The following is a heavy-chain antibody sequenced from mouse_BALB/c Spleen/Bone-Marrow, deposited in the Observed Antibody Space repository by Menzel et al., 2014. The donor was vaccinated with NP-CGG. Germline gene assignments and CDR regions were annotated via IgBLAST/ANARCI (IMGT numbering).Heavy chain of an antibody. Sequence: DVMLVESGGGLVKSGGSLKLSCAASGFTFSNYGMSWVRQTPEKRLEWVATISGGGSYTFYSDSVKGRFTISRDNAKNNLYLQLRSLRSEDTALYYCARHAYYDQTEVSFVYWGQGTLVTVSA. CDR3: ARHAYYDQTEVSFVY. CDR2: ISGGGSYT. J-gene: IGHJ3*01. D-gene: IGHD2-4*01. CDR1: GFTFSNYG. V-gene: IGHV5-9-2*01.